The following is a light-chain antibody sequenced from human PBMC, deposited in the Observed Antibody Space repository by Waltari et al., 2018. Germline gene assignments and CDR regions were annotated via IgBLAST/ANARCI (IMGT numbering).Light chain of an antibody. CDR3: VQAIAFPLT. Sequence: DIVMTQTPLSLPITPGEPASIPCRSSQSLLDSDGNTYLHWYLQKPGQSPQLLIYGGSNRASGVPDRFSGSGSGTDFTLRISKVEAEDVGVYYCVQAIAFPLTFGGGTKVEIK. CDR1: QSLLDSDGNTY. J-gene: IGKJ4*01. V-gene: IGKV2-40*01. CDR2: GGS.